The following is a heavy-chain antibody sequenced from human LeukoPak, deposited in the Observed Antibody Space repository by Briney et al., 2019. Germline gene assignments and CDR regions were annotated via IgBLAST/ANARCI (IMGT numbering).Heavy chain of an antibody. V-gene: IGHV1-2*02. Sequence: ASVKVSCKASGYTFTGYYMHWVRQAPGQGREWMGWINPNSGGTNYAQKFQGMVTMTRDTSISTAYMELSRLRSEDTAVYYCARAIYYYGSGSYYNVMDYWGQGTLVTVSS. CDR3: ARAIYYYGSGSYYNVMDY. CDR1: GYTFTGYY. D-gene: IGHD3-10*01. J-gene: IGHJ4*02. CDR2: INPNSGGT.